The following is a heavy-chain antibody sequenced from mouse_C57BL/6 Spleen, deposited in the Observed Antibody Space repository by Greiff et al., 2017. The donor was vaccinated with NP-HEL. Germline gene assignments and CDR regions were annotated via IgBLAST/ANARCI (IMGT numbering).Heavy chain of an antibody. D-gene: IGHD3-3*01. CDR2: ISSGSSTI. V-gene: IGHV5-17*01. Sequence: EVKLMESGGGLVKPGGSLKLSCAASGFTFSDYGMHWVRQAPEKGLEWVAYISSGSSTIYYADTVKGRFTISRDNAKNTLFLQMTSLRSEDTAMYYCARRRGDYFDYWGQGTTLTVSS. CDR1: GFTFSDYG. J-gene: IGHJ2*01. CDR3: ARRRGDYFDY.